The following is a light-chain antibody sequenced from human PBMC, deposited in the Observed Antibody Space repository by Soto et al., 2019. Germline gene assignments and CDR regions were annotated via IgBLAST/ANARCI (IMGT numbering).Light chain of an antibody. V-gene: IGLV2-23*02. J-gene: IGLJ3*02. Sequence: QSALTQPASVSGSPGQSITISCTGTSSDVGSYTLVSWYQQHPGKAPKFMIYEVNKRPSGVSNRFSGSKSGNTASLTISGLQAEDEADYYCCSYAGDSTWVFGGGTQLTVL. CDR1: SSDVGSYTL. CDR2: EVN. CDR3: CSYAGDSTWV.